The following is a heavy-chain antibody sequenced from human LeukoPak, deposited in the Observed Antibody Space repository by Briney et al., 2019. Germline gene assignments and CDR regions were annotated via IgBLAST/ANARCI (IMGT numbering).Heavy chain of an antibody. CDR2: ISSDGNKK. V-gene: IGHV3-30*04. D-gene: IGHD1-26*01. CDR1: GFTFSSYA. J-gene: IGHJ4*02. CDR3: AKDLSGSYTSGTFDY. Sequence: GRSLRLSCAASGFTFSSYAMHWVRQAPGKGLEWVAAISSDGNKKYYADSVKGRFTISRDNSKNTLYLQMNSLRAEDTAVYYCAKDLSGSYTSGTFDYWGQGTLVTVSS.